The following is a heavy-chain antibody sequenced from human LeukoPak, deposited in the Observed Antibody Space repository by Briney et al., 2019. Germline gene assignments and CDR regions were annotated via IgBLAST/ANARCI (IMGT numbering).Heavy chain of an antibody. Sequence: PGGSLRLSCAASGFTFDDYAMHWVRQAPGKGLEWVSGISWNSGSIGYADSVKGRFTISRDNAKNSLYLQMNSLRAEDTALYYCAKEKGYYDILPGYSPFDYWGQGTLVTVSS. D-gene: IGHD3-9*01. CDR3: AKEKGYYDILPGYSPFDY. J-gene: IGHJ4*02. CDR1: GFTFDDYA. CDR2: ISWNSGSI. V-gene: IGHV3-9*01.